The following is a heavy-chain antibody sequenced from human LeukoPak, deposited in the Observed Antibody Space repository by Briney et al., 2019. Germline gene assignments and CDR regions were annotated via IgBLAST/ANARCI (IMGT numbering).Heavy chain of an antibody. V-gene: IGHV3-30*03. CDR2: VSYDGSYK. Sequence: GGSLRLSCAASGFTFSSYWMSWVRQAPGKGLEWVAVVSYDGSYKYYADSVKGRFTISRDNSKNTLYLQMNSLRAEDTAVYYCARAPGYGAAYYFDYWGQGTLVTVSS. CDR3: ARAPGYGAAYYFDY. D-gene: IGHD1-1*01. J-gene: IGHJ4*02. CDR1: GFTFSSYW.